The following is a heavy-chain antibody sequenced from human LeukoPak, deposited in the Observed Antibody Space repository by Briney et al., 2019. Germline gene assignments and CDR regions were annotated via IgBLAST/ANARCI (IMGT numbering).Heavy chain of an antibody. CDR1: GFTFDDYA. CDR3: AKDQSSGVVVAAIDY. Sequence: GGSLRLSCAASGFTFDDYAMPWVRQAPGKGLEWVSGISWNSGSIGYADSVKGRFTISRDNAKNSLYLQMNSLRAEDTALYYCAKDQSSGVVVAAIDYWGQGTLVTVSS. V-gene: IGHV3-9*01. CDR2: ISWNSGSI. J-gene: IGHJ4*02. D-gene: IGHD2-15*01.